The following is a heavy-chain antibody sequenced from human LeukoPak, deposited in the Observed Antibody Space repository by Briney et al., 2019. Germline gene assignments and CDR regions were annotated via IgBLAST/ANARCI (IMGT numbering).Heavy chain of an antibody. V-gene: IGHV3-23*01. CDR2: ISGSGGST. J-gene: IGHJ4*02. Sequence: GGSLRLSCAASGFTFSSYAMSWVRQAPGKGLEWVSAISGSGGSTYYADSVKGRFTISRDNSKNTLYLQMNSLRAEDTAVYYCAKAPTTYGSGSYRPDNYFDYWGQGTLVTVSS. D-gene: IGHD3-10*01. CDR3: AKAPTTYGSGSYRPDNYFDY. CDR1: GFTFSSYA.